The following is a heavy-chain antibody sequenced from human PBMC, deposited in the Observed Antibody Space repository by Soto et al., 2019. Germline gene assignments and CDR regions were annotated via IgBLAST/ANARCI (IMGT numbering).Heavy chain of an antibody. J-gene: IGHJ4*02. CDR3: ATVVVVAATLERGEGGY. CDR1: GYTFTSYG. D-gene: IGHD2-15*01. Sequence: SVNVSCKASGYTFTSYGISWVRQAPGQGLEWMGGIIPIFGTANYAQKFQGRVTITADESTSTAYMELSSLRSEDTAVYYCATVVVVAATLERGEGGYWGQGTLVTVSS. CDR2: IIPIFGTA. V-gene: IGHV1-69*13.